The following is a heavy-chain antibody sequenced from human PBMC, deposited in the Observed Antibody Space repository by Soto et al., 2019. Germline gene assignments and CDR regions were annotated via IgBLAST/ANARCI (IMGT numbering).Heavy chain of an antibody. CDR1: GYSFTSYW. V-gene: IGHV5-51*01. CDR2: IYPGDSDT. Sequence: PAETRRSACKGSGYSFTSYWIGWVRQRPGKGLEWMGIIYPGDSDTRYSPSFQGQVTISADKSISTAYLQWSSLKASDTAMYYCARHPYSSSVDYWGQGTLVTVSS. CDR3: ARHPYSSSVDY. J-gene: IGHJ4*02. D-gene: IGHD6-6*01.